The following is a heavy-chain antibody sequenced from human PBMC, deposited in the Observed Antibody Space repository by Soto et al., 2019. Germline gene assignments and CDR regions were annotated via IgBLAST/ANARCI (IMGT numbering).Heavy chain of an antibody. CDR3: AREQYNWKL. J-gene: IGHJ4*02. CDR2: VYHTGNT. V-gene: IGHV4-59*02. CDR1: GVSVTGYY. Sequence: ASETLSLTCSVSGVSVTGYYWTWIRHSPGKGLEWIGYVYHTGNTYYNPSLKSRVTISLDTSKNQVSLRLRSVTAADTAVYYCAREQYNWKLWGQGT. D-gene: IGHD1-20*01.